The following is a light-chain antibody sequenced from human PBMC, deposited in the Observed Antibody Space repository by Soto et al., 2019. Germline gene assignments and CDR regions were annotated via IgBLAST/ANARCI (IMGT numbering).Light chain of an antibody. V-gene: IGKV3-15*01. Sequence: EIGLTQSPGTLSLSPGDRATLSCRASQSVRSSLAWYQQKPGQAPRLFIYDASTRATGIPARFSGSGSGTEFTLTISSLQSEDFAVYYCQQYNSWPETFGQGTKVDIK. CDR2: DAS. CDR1: QSVRSS. J-gene: IGKJ1*01. CDR3: QQYNSWPET.